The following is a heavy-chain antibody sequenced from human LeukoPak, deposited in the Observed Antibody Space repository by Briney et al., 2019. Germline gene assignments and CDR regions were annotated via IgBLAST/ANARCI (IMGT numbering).Heavy chain of an antibody. CDR1: GYSFTNYW. J-gene: IGHJ5*02. CDR3: ARHKGSGYSSSNHNWFDP. CDR2: IYPGDSHT. Sequence: GESLKISCQGSGYSFTNYWIGWVRQMPGKGLEWMGIIYPGDSHTRYSPSFQGQVTISADKSISTAYLQWSSLKASDTAMYYCARHKGSGYSSSNHNWFDPWGQGTLVTVSS. V-gene: IGHV5-51*01. D-gene: IGHD6-13*01.